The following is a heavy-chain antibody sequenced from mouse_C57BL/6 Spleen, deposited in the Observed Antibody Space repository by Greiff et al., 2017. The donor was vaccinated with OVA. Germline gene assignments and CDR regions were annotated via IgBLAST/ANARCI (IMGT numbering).Heavy chain of an antibody. CDR1: GYSITSGYY. Sequence: EVQLQQSGPGLVKPSQSLSLTCSVTGYSITSGYYWNWIRQFPGNKLEWMGYISYDGSNNYNPSLKNRISITRDTSKNQFFLKLNSVTTEDTATYYCARDEGSSSYWYFDVWGTGTTVTVSS. J-gene: IGHJ1*03. CDR3: ARDEGSSSYWYFDV. CDR2: ISYDGSN. D-gene: IGHD1-1*01. V-gene: IGHV3-6*01.